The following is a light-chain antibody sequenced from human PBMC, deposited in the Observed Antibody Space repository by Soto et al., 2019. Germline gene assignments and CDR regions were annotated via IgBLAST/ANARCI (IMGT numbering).Light chain of an antibody. CDR3: QQTYSTPYT. CDR1: QRITTY. CDR2: TSG. V-gene: IGKV1-39*01. Sequence: HMTQSPSSLSASVGDRITVTCRASQRITTYVNWYQLKPGEAPKLLISTSGTLQRGVPSRFSGSGSRTDFTLTITALQPADFATYFCQQTYSTPYTFGQGTKLEIK. J-gene: IGKJ2*01.